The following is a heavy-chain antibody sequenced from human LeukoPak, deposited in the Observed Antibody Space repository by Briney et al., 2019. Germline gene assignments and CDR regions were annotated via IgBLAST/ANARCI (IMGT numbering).Heavy chain of an antibody. Sequence: PGGSLRLSCAASGFTFSSYGMHWVRQAPGKGLEWAAVISYDGSNKYYADSVKGRFTISRDNSKNTLYLQMNSLRAEDTAVYYCAKDRDYYDSSGYLDYWGQGTLVTVSS. CDR3: AKDRDYYDSSGYLDY. CDR1: GFTFSSYG. D-gene: IGHD3-22*01. V-gene: IGHV3-30*18. CDR2: ISYDGSNK. J-gene: IGHJ4*02.